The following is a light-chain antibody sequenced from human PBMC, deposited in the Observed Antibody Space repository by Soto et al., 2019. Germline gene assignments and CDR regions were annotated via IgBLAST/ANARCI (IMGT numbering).Light chain of an antibody. CDR3: QQYDTWTWT. V-gene: IGKV3-15*01. J-gene: IGKJ1*01. Sequence: EIVMTQSPATLSVSPGERVTLSCRASQNVGTNLAWYQHRPGQAPRLLLYGAATRATGIPARFSGRGSGTDFTLSISSLQSEDFAVYFCQQYDTWTWTFGLGTKVDIK. CDR2: GAA. CDR1: QNVGTN.